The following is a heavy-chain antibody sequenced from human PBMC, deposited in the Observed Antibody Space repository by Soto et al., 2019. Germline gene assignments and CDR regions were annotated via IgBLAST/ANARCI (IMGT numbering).Heavy chain of an antibody. Sequence: ASVKVSCKAYGYTFSSYGLSWVRQAPGQGLEWMGWISAYSGNTVYTQRFKGRLTMATDTSTGTAYMELRSLRSDDTAVYYCASAKHYYGSGSSIGDYWGQGTLVTVSS. D-gene: IGHD3-10*01. V-gene: IGHV1-18*01. J-gene: IGHJ4*02. CDR3: ASAKHYYGSGSSIGDY. CDR1: GYTFSSYG. CDR2: ISAYSGNT.